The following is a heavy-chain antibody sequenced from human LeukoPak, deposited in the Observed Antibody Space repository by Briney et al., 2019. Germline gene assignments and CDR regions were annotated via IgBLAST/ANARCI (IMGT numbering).Heavy chain of an antibody. V-gene: IGHV5-51*01. D-gene: IGHD2-2*01. CDR1: GYSFTSYW. J-gene: IGHJ4*02. CDR3: ASGGCSSHSSFDY. Sequence: GESLKISCKGSGYSFTSYWIGWVRQMPGRGLEWMGIIYPADSDTKYSPSFQGQVTISADKSISTAYLQWSSLKASDTAMYYCASGGCSSHSSFDYWGQGTLVTVSS. CDR2: IYPADSDT.